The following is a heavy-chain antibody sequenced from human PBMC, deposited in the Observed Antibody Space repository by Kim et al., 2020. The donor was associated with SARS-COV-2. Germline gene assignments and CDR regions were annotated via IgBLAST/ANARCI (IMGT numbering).Heavy chain of an antibody. Sequence: GGSLRLSCAASGFTFSTYGMAWVRQAPGKALEWVSSISDTGGNTYYADSVKGRFTISRDNSKNTLFLQLNSLRGDDTAVYYCAKRIEYSSSSVYFDSWGQGTLVTVSS. CDR2: ISDTGGNT. CDR1: GFTFSTYG. CDR3: AKRIEYSSSSVYFDS. J-gene: IGHJ4*02. D-gene: IGHD6-6*01. V-gene: IGHV3-23*01.